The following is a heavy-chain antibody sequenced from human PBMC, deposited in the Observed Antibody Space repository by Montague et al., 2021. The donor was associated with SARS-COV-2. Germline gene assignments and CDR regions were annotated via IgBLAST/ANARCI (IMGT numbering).Heavy chain of an antibody. J-gene: IGHJ6*02. CDR2: IYYSGST. V-gene: IGHV4-39*07. CDR3: ARVGRPPMVRLSGMDV. D-gene: IGHD3-10*01. Sequence: SETLSLTCTVSGGSISSSSYYWGWIRQPPGKGLEWIGSIYYSGSTYYNPSLKSRVTISVDTSKNQFSLKLSSVTAADTAVYYCARVGRPPMVRLSGMDVWGQGTTVTVSS. CDR1: GGSISSSSYY.